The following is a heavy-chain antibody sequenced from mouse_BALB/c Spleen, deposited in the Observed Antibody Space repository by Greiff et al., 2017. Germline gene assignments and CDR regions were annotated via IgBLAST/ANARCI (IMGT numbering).Heavy chain of an antibody. J-gene: IGHJ2*01. CDR3: ARGRDRYDENYFDY. CDR1: GYTFSSYW. D-gene: IGHD2-14*01. V-gene: IGHV1-9*01. CDR2: ILPGSGST. Sequence: QVQLKESGAELMKPGASVKISCKATGYTFSSYWIEWVKQRPGHGLEWIGEILPGSGSTNYNEKFKGKATFTADTSSNTAYMQLSSLTSEDSAVYYCARGRDRYDENYFDYWGQGTTLTVSS.